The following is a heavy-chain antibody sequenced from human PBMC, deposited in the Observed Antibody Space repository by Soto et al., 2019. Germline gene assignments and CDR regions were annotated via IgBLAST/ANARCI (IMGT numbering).Heavy chain of an antibody. V-gene: IGHV4-39*01. D-gene: IGHD5-12*01. CDR3: ARVGEATILHYYYYGMDV. CDR2: IYYSGST. Sequence: ETLSLTCTVSGGSISSSSYYWGWIRQPPGKGLEWIGSIYYSGSTYYNPSLKSRVTISVDTSKNQFSLKLSSVTAADTAVYYCARVGEATILHYYYYGMDVWGQGTTVTVSS. J-gene: IGHJ6*02. CDR1: GGSISSSSYY.